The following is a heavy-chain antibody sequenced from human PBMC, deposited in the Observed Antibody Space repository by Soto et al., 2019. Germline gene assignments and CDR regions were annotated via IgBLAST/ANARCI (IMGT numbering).Heavy chain of an antibody. CDR1: GYTFTGYY. J-gene: IGHJ6*03. D-gene: IGHD6-13*01. Sequence: ASVKVSCKASGYTFTGYYMHWVRQAPGQGLEWMGWINPNSGGTNYAQKFQGWVTMTRDTSISTAYMELSRLRSDDTAVYYCATSDIAAAGTSYYYMDVWGKGTTVTVSS. CDR3: ATSDIAAAGTSYYYMDV. V-gene: IGHV1-2*04. CDR2: INPNSGGT.